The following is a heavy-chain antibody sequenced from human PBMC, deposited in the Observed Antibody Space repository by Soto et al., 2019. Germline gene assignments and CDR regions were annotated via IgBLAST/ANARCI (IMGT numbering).Heavy chain of an antibody. D-gene: IGHD3-22*01. CDR3: ARGRYYYDNSGSQGWFDP. J-gene: IGHJ5*02. V-gene: IGHV4-34*01. Sequence: SETLSLTCAVHGGSFSGYYWSWIRKPPGKGLDWIGEINRSGSTNYNPSLKSRVTMSVDTSKSQFFLNLTSVTAADTAVYYCARGRYYYDNSGSQGWFDPWGQGTLVTVSS. CDR1: GGSFSGYY. CDR2: INRSGST.